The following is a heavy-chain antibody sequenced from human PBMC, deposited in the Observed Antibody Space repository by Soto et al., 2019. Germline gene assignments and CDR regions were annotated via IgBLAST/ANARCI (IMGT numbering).Heavy chain of an antibody. CDR3: ARDDVVAAVAGTDWFDP. V-gene: IGHV3-33*01. J-gene: IGHJ5*02. CDR2: IWYDGSNK. CDR1: GFTFSSYG. Sequence: HPGGSLRLSCAASGFTFSSYGMHWVRQAPGKGLEWVAVIWYDGSNKYYADSVKGRFTISRDNSKNTLYLQMNSLRAEDTAVYYCARDDVVAAVAGTDWFDPWGQGTLVTVSS. D-gene: IGHD6-19*01.